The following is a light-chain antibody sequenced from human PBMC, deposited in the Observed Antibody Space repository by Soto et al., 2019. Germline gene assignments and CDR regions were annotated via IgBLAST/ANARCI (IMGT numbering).Light chain of an antibody. Sequence: QSVLTQPPSASGTPGQSVTISCSGSSSNIGSNTVNGYQQLPGTAPKLLIYSNNQRPSGVPDRFSGSKSGTSASLAISGLQSEDEADYYCAAWDDSLNGPVFGGGTKLTVL. CDR1: SSNIGSNT. J-gene: IGLJ2*01. CDR2: SNN. V-gene: IGLV1-44*01. CDR3: AAWDDSLNGPV.